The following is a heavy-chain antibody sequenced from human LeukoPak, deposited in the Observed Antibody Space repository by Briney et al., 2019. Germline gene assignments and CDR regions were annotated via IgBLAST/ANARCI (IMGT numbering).Heavy chain of an antibody. CDR2: MNANSGNT. CDR1: GYTFTSYD. V-gene: IGHV1-8*01. D-gene: IGHD6-19*01. CDR3: ARDTSSGWHNWFDP. J-gene: IGHJ5*02. Sequence: ASVKVSCKASGYTFTSYDINWVRQATGQGLEWIGWMNANSGNTGYAQKFQGRVTITRNTPISTAYMELSSLRSEDTAVYYCARDTSSGWHNWFDPGAREPWSPSPQ.